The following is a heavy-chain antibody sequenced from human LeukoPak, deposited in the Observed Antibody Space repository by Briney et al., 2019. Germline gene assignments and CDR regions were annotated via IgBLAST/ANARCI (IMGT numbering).Heavy chain of an antibody. CDR2: INPKSGGT. CDR1: GYTFTRYY. J-gene: IGHJ5*02. CDR3: ARSVAAAGTDWFYP. D-gene: IGHD6-13*01. Sequence: ASVTVSCKASGYTFTRYYMHWVRQAPGQGLEWMGWINPKSGGTNYAQKFQGWVTMTRDTSISTAYMELSRLRSDDTAVYYCARSVAAAGTDWFYPWGQGTLVTVSS. V-gene: IGHV1-2*04.